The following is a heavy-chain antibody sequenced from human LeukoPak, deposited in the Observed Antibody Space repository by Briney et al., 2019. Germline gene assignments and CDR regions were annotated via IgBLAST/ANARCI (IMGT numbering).Heavy chain of an antibody. CDR1: GFTFSSYA. J-gene: IGHJ5*02. V-gene: IGHV3-64*01. Sequence: PGGSLRLSCAASGFTFSSYAMHRVRQAPGKGLEYVSAISSNGGSTYYANSVKGRFTISRDNSKNTLYLQMGSLRAEDMAVYYCARGTEMATIRSGWFDPWGQGTLVTVSS. CDR2: ISSNGGST. D-gene: IGHD5-24*01. CDR3: ARGTEMATIRSGWFDP.